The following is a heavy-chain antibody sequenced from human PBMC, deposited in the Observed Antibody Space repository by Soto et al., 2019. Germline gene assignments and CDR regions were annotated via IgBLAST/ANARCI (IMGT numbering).Heavy chain of an antibody. CDR2: ISGDGSNT. D-gene: IGHD1-26*01. V-gene: IGHV3-11*01. J-gene: IGHJ4*02. CDR3: ARDLGVGGAFDY. CDR1: RFTFINHY. Sequence: QVQLVESGGGLVKPGGSLRLSYAASRFTFINHYMSWIRQAPGKGLEWVSYISGDGSNTFYADSVKGRFTISRYNDENSLYLQRNSLRAEDTALYYCARDLGVGGAFDYWGQGTLVTVSS.